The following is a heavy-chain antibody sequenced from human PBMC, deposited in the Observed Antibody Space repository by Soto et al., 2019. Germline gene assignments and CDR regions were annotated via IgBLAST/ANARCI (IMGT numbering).Heavy chain of an antibody. CDR1: GFTFSSYA. D-gene: IGHD3-3*01. CDR2: ISYDGSNK. Sequence: GGSLRLSCAASGFTFSSYAMHWVRQAPGKGLEWVAVISYDGSNKYYADSVKGRFTISRDNSKNTLYLQMNSLRAEDTAVYYCARAHDYDFWSGYLYYCYYGMDVWGQGTTVTVSS. J-gene: IGHJ6*02. CDR3: ARAHDYDFWSGYLYYCYYGMDV. V-gene: IGHV3-30-3*01.